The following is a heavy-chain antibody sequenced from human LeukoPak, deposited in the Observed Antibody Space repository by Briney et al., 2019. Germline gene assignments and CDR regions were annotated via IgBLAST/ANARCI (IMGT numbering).Heavy chain of an antibody. J-gene: IGHJ6*04. CDR3: AELGITMIGGV. CDR1: GFTFSSYA. D-gene: IGHD3-10*02. Sequence: GGSLRLSCAASGFTFSSYALTWVRQAPGKGLEWVSAISASGYDTYYADSVKGRFTISRDTSKNTLYLQMNSLRAEDTAVYYCAELGITMIGGVWGKGTTVTISS. CDR2: ISASGYDT. V-gene: IGHV3-23*01.